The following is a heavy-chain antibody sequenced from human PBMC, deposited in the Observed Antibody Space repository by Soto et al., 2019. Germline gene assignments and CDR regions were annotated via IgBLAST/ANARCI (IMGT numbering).Heavy chain of an antibody. D-gene: IGHD4-17*01. J-gene: IGHJ5*02. CDR2: IIPIFGTA. V-gene: IGHV1-69*12. CDR3: AGAALGTVTTSWFDP. CDR1: GGTFSSYA. Sequence: QVQLVQSGAEVKKPGSSVKVSCKASGGTFSSYAISWVRQAPGQGLEWMGGIIPIFGTANYAQKFQGRVTITADEATGTADMEVSGLRSEDTAVYYGAGAALGTVTTSWFDPWGQGTLVTVSS.